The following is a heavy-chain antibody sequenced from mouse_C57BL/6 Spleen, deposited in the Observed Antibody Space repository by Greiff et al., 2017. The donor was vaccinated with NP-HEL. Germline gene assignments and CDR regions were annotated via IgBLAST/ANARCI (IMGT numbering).Heavy chain of an antibody. CDR3: ARERDYYAYYLDY. J-gene: IGHJ2*01. Sequence: EVQVVESEGGLVQPGSSMKLSCTASGFTFSDYYMAWVRQVPEKGLEWVANINYDGSSTYYLDSLKSRFIISRDNAKNILYLQMSSLKSEDTATYYCARERDYYAYYLDYWGQGTTLTVSS. V-gene: IGHV5-16*01. CDR2: INYDGSST. D-gene: IGHD1-1*01. CDR1: GFTFSDYY.